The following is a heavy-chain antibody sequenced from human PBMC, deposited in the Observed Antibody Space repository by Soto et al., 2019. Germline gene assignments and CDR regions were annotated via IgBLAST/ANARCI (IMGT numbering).Heavy chain of an antibody. J-gene: IGHJ6*02. V-gene: IGHV3-30*18. Sequence: QVQLVESGGGVVQPGRSLRPSCAASGFTFSSYGMHWVRQAPGKGLEWVAVISYDGSNKYYADSVKGRFTISRDNSKNTLYLQMNSLRAEDTAVYYCAKDHDYYYGMDVWGQGTTVTVSS. CDR1: GFTFSSYG. CDR2: ISYDGSNK. CDR3: AKDHDYYYGMDV.